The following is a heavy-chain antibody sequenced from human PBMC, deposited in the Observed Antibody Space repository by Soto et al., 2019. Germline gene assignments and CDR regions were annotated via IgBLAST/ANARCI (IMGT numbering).Heavy chain of an antibody. CDR2: IDNSGGIT. CDR1: GFTFSSYA. Sequence: GGSLRLSCAASGFTFSSYAMTWVRQAPGKGLEWVSTIDNSGGITYYADSVKGRFTISRDNSKNTLYLQMNSLRAEDTALYYCAKANSGYVHYFDYWGQGTLVTVSS. J-gene: IGHJ4*02. D-gene: IGHD5-12*01. V-gene: IGHV3-23*01. CDR3: AKANSGYVHYFDY.